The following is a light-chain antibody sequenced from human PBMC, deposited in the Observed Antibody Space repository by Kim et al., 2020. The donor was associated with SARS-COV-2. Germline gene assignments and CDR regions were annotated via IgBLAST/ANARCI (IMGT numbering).Light chain of an antibody. J-gene: IGLJ7*01. CDR1: SSNIGNNY. V-gene: IGLV1-51*01. CDR3: GTWDSSLSAWV. CDR2: DNH. Sequence: GQKVSISCSGSSSNIGNNYVSWFQQLPGTAPKLLIYDNHKRPSDIPDRFSGSKSGTSAALGITGLQTGDEADYYCGTWDSSLSAWVFGGGTQLTVL.